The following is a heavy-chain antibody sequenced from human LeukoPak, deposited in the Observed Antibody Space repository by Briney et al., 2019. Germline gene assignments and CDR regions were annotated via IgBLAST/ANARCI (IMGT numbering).Heavy chain of an antibody. CDR2: ISSSGSTI. Sequence: PGGSLRLSCAASGFTFSSYEMNWVRQAPGKGLEWVSYISSSGSTIYYADSVKGRITISRDNAKNSLYLQMNSLRAEDTAVYYCAGQLDLYYFDYWGQGTLVTVSS. CDR1: GFTFSSYE. D-gene: IGHD6-13*01. CDR3: AGQLDLYYFDY. J-gene: IGHJ4*02. V-gene: IGHV3-48*03.